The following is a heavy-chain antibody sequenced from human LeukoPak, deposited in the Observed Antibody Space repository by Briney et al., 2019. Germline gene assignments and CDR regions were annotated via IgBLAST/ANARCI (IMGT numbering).Heavy chain of an antibody. Sequence: PGGSLRLSCAASGDTFKTYSMNWVRQAPGKGLEWVSSISSDSKNEYYADSVKGRFSISRDNTNNSLYLHMNSLRAEDTGVYYCATRARLDPWGQGTLVTVSS. D-gene: IGHD5-24*01. CDR1: GDTFKTYS. V-gene: IGHV3-21*01. J-gene: IGHJ5*02. CDR2: ISSDSKNE. CDR3: ATRARLDP.